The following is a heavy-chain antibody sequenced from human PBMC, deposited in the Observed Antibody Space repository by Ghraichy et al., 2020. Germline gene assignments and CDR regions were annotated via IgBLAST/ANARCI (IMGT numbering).Heavy chain of an antibody. D-gene: IGHD2-21*01. CDR2: ISSSRSII. CDR3: ARQRVVVLGAFDI. Sequence: GGSLRLSCAASGFTFSSYSMNWVRQAPGKGLEWVSYISSSRSIIYYADSVKGRFTISRDNAKNSLYLQMNSLRDEDTAVYYCARQRVVVLGAFDIWGQGTMVTVSS. CDR1: GFTFSSYS. J-gene: IGHJ3*02. V-gene: IGHV3-48*02.